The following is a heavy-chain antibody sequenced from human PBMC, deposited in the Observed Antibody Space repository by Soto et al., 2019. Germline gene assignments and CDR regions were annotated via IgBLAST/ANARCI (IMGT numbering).Heavy chain of an antibody. J-gene: IGHJ4*02. CDR3: ARDKITGLFDY. V-gene: IGHV4-34*01. CDR2: INHSGST. CDR1: GGSCSGYY. D-gene: IGHD2-8*02. Sequence: QVQLQQWGAGLLKPSETLSLTCSVYGGSCSGYYWTWIRQPPGTGLEWIGEINHSGSTNYNPSLTSPATTSVTTSKNQFSLKLTSVTAADSSVYYCARDKITGLFDYCGQGSLVTVSS.